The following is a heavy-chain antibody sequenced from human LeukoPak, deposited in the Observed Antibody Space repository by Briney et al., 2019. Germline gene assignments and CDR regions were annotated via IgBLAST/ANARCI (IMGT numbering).Heavy chain of an antibody. V-gene: IGHV4-34*01. CDR1: GGSFSGYY. CDR2: INHSGST. D-gene: IGHD3-22*01. CDR3: AGSPYYYDSSGYYPFDY. Sequence: SETLSLTCAVYGGSFSGYYWSWIRQPPGKGLEWIGEINHSGSTNYNPSLKSRVTISVDTSKNQFSLKLSSVTAADTAVYYCAGSPYYYDSSGYYPFDYWGQGTLVTVSS. J-gene: IGHJ4*02.